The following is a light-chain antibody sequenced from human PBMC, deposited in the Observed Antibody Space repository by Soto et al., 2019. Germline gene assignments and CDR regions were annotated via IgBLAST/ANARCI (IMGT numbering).Light chain of an antibody. CDR3: PQYGTSPPLT. J-gene: IGKJ3*01. CDR2: AAS. V-gene: IGKV3-20*01. CDR1: QSVRNNY. Sequence: EIVLTQSPGTLSLSPGERATLSCRASQSVRNNYLAWYQQKPGQAPRLLIYAASSRVTGIPDRFSGSGSGTDFTLTISRLEPEDFAVYYCPQYGTSPPLTFGPGTKVDVK.